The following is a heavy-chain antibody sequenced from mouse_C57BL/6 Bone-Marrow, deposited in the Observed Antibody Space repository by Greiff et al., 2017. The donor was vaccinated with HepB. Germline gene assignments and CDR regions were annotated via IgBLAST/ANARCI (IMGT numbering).Heavy chain of an antibody. V-gene: IGHV1-69*01. CDR3: ARSGFPDY. J-gene: IGHJ2*01. CDR2: IDPSDSYT. CDR1: GYTFTSYW. Sequence: QVQLQQPGAELVMPGASVKLSCKASGYTFTSYWMHWVKQRPGQGLEWIGEIDPSDSYTNYNQKFKGKSTLTVDKSSSTAYMQLSSLTSEDSAVYYCARSGFPDYWGQGTTPTVSS.